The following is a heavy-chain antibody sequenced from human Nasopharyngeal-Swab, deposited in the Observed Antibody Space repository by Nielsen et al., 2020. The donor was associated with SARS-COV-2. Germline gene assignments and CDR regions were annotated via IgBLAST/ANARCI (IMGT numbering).Heavy chain of an antibody. Sequence: GESLKISCAASGFTFSSYAMSRVRQAPGKGLEWVSVIYSGGSSTYYADSVKGRFTISRDNSKNTLYLQMNSLRAEDTAVYYCAKVGYSSGWTGGYFDYWGQGTLVTVSS. J-gene: IGHJ4*02. CDR1: GFTFSSYA. V-gene: IGHV3-23*03. CDR2: IYSGGSST. D-gene: IGHD6-19*01. CDR3: AKVGYSSGWTGGYFDY.